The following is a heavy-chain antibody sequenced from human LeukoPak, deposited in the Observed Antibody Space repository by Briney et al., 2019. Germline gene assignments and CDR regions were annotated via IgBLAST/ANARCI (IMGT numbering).Heavy chain of an antibody. J-gene: IGHJ4*02. D-gene: IGHD3-22*01. CDR2: LYYSGIT. Sequence: PSETLTLTCTVFGGSISSSSYYWGWIRPPPGKGREWFGSLYYSGITYYTPSLKSRVTISVDTSKNQFSLKLSSVAAADTAVYYCARHPSIEPHYYDSSGYYWNYWGQGTLVTVSS. V-gene: IGHV4-39*01. CDR3: ARHPSIEPHYYDSSGYYWNY. CDR1: GGSISSSSYY.